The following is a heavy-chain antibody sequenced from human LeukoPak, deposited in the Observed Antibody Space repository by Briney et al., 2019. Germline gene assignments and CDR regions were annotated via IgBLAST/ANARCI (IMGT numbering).Heavy chain of an antibody. Sequence: GGSLRLSCAASGFTFSGSAMHWVRQASGKGLEWVGRIRSKANSYATAYAASVKGRFTISRDDSKNTAYLQMNSLKTEDTAVYYCTRWDCTTTGCYPFDYWGQGTLVTVSS. J-gene: IGHJ4*02. CDR3: TRWDCTTTGCYPFDY. D-gene: IGHD2-2*01. CDR1: GFTFSGSA. V-gene: IGHV3-73*01. CDR2: IRSKANSYAT.